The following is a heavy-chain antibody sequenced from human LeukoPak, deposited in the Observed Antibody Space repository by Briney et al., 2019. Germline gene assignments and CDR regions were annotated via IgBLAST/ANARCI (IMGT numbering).Heavy chain of an antibody. J-gene: IGHJ3*02. CDR2: INHSGST. Sequence: SETLSLTCAVYGGSFSGYYWSWIRQPPGKGLDSIGEINHSGSTNYNPSLKSRVTISVDTSKNQFSLKLSSVTAADTAVYYCASPNCSSTSCYTQYAFDIWGQGTMVTVSS. V-gene: IGHV4-34*01. CDR3: ASPNCSSTSCYTQYAFDI. D-gene: IGHD2-2*02. CDR1: GGSFSGYY.